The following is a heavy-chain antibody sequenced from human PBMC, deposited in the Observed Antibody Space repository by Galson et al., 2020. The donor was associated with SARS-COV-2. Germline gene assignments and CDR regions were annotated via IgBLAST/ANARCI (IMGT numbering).Heavy chain of an antibody. J-gene: IGHJ4*02. D-gene: IGHD3-22*01. CDR2: ISHNGGST. Sequence: GESLKISCSVSGFTFSGHPIHWVRQAPGKGLEYVSGISHNGGSTLYGDSVKGRFTVSRENSKNTAFLQMSSLRPEDTAVYYCVKDLSTSSGSWGQGTLVRVSS. V-gene: IGHV3-64D*09. CDR3: VKDLSTSSGS. CDR1: GFTFSGHP.